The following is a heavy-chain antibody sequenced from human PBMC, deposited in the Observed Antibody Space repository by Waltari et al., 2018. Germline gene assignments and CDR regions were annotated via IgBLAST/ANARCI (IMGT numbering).Heavy chain of an antibody. V-gene: IGHV4-39*07. CDR3: ARDLVVATIRADN. D-gene: IGHD5-12*01. J-gene: IGHJ4*02. CDR1: GGSISSSTYS. CDR2: IYYRGST. Sequence: QLQLQESGPGLVMPSATLSLTCTVSGGSISSSTYSWGWIRQPPGKGLEWIGSIYYRGSTYYNPSLKSRVTISVDTSKNQFSLKLSSVTAADTAVYYCARDLVVATIRADNWGQGTLVTVSS.